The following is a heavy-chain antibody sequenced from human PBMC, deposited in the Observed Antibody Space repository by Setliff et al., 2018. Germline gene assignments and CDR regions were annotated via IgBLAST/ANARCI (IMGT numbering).Heavy chain of an antibody. V-gene: IGHV1-18*01. CDR1: GYTFTPYG. Sequence: ASVKVSCKASGYTFTPYGISWVRQAPGQGLEWMGWISADNYKTNHVERFTADNANTKYAQKFQGRLTVTTDTSTSTAYMELSSLRFDDTAVYYCARGNPAERYEYWGQGTLVTVSS. D-gene: IGHD5-12*01. CDR2: ISADNYKTNHVERFTADNANT. CDR3: ARGNPAERYEY. J-gene: IGHJ1*01.